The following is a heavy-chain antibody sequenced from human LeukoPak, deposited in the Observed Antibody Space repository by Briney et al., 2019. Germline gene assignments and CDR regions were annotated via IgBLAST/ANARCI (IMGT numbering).Heavy chain of an antibody. CDR2: IYYSGST. Sequence: PSETLSLTCTVSGGSISSYYWSWIRQPPGKGLEWIGYIYYSGSTNYNPSLKSRVTISVDTSKNQFSLKLSSVTAADTAVYYCAREIPYDSSGYYHPYYFDYWGQGTLVTVSS. CDR3: AREIPYDSSGYYHPYYFDY. CDR1: GGSISSYY. J-gene: IGHJ4*02. D-gene: IGHD3-22*01. V-gene: IGHV4-59*12.